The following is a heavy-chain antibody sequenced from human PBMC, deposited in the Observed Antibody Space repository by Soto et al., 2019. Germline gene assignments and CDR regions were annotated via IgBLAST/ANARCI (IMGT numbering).Heavy chain of an antibody. J-gene: IGHJ4*01. D-gene: IGHD3-10*01. Sequence: SETLALTCTVXGGCISSADYYWSWIRQPPGKGLEWIGYFHSSGATYKDPSLKSRVTISVDTSKNQISLKLDSVTAADTAVYYCASIWFGDFDYWGHGTLVT. CDR1: GGCISSADYY. V-gene: IGHV4-30-4*01. CDR3: ASIWFGDFDY. CDR2: FHSSGAT.